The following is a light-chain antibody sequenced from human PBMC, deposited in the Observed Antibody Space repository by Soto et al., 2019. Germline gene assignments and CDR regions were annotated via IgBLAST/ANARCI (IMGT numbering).Light chain of an antibody. CDR2: DAS. CDR1: HDITSY. V-gene: IGKV1-33*01. CDR3: LKCDYLPI. J-gene: IGKJ3*01. Sequence: DIQMTQSPSSLSASVGDRVTITCQASHDITSYLNWYQHKPGKAPKLLIYDASILEAGVPARFSGSGSGTDFTFTISSLQPEDGATYYCLKCDYLPIFGPGTTVDFK.